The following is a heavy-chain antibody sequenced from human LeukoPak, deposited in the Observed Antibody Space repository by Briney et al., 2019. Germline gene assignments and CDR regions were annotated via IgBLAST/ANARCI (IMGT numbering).Heavy chain of an antibody. D-gene: IGHD1-14*01. CDR1: GFTFSSFE. J-gene: IGHJ3*02. CDR2: ISSSGSTI. CDR3: AKDIRPTYFTGAFDI. V-gene: IGHV3-48*03. Sequence: GGSLRLSCAASGFTFSSFEMNWVRQAPGKGLEWVSYISSSGSTIYYADSVKGRFTISRDNAKNSLYLQMNSLRAEDTALYYCAKDIRPTYFTGAFDIWGQGTMVTVSS.